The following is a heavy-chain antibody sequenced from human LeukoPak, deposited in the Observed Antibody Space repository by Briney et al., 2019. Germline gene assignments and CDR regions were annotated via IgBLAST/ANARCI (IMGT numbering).Heavy chain of an antibody. V-gene: IGHV3-21*01. CDR1: GFIFSSYA. Sequence: KAGGSLRLSCAASGFIFSSYAMNWVRQAPGKGLEWVSSISGSGSYIHYADSMKGRFTISRDNAKKSVHLHMSRLRAEDTAVYYCARGLGSGDYVANAFDFWGRGTTVSVS. J-gene: IGHJ3*01. CDR3: ARGLGSGDYVANAFDF. D-gene: IGHD4-17*01. CDR2: ISGSGSYI.